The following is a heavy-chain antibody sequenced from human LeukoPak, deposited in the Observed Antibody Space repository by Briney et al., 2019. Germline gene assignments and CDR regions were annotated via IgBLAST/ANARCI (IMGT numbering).Heavy chain of an antibody. V-gene: IGHV3-15*01. CDR2: IKSKTDGGTT. CDR1: GFTFSNYS. J-gene: IGHJ4*02. D-gene: IGHD6-13*01. Sequence: PGGSLRLSCAASGFTFSNYSMNWVRQAPGKGLEWVGRIKSKTDGGTTDYAAPVKGRFTISRDDSKNTLYLQMNSLRAEDTAVYYCAKDIAAAGPIDYWGQGTLVTVSS. CDR3: AKDIAAAGPIDY.